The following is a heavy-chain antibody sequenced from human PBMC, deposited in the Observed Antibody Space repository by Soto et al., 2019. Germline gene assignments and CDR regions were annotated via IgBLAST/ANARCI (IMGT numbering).Heavy chain of an antibody. Sequence: SVKVSCNASVYTFTTYDINWVRQAPGQGLEWLGWMDPNSGSTGYAQNFQGRITMTRNISRNTAHMELSSLQSEDTAAYYCARERKFDFWRKGLDVWGQGTTVTVSS. CDR2: MDPNSGST. V-gene: IGHV1-8*01. CDR3: ARERKFDFWRKGLDV. D-gene: IGHD3-3*01. J-gene: IGHJ6*02. CDR1: VYTFTTYD.